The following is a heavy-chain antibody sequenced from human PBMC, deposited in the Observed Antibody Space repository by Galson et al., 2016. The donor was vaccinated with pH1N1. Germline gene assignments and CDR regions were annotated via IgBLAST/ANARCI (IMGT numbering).Heavy chain of an antibody. V-gene: IGHV4-30-4*01. Sequence: LSLTCIVSGASVSSGEYYWSWIRQPPGKGLEWIAYIYYSGSTDYNPSLKSRVTISSDMSKNHFSLRLSSVTAADTAMYYCARGIRGSQPDRTYHSDFWGQGALVTVSS. CDR3: ARGIRGSQPDRTYHSDF. D-gene: IGHD1-26*01. J-gene: IGHJ4*02. CDR1: GASVSSGEYY. CDR2: IYYSGST.